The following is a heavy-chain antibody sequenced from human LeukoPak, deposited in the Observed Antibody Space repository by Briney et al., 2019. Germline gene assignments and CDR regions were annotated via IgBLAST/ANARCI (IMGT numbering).Heavy chain of an antibody. CDR1: GFTFSSFV. D-gene: IGHD1-26*01. J-gene: IGHJ3*02. CDR3: ARDREVGDGIDSFDI. V-gene: IGHV3-66*01. Sequence: GGSLRLSCGASGFTFSSFVMTWVRQAPGKGLEWVSVIYSGGSTYYAESVKGRFTISRDNSKNTLYLQMNSLRAEDTAVYYCARDREVGDGIDSFDIWGQGTMVTVSS. CDR2: IYSGGST.